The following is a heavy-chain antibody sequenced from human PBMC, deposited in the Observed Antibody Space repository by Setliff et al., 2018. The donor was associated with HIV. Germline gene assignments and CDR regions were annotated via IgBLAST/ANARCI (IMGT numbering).Heavy chain of an antibody. J-gene: IGHJ4*02. CDR3: ARVDYYGSGSHKRTFDY. V-gene: IGHV4-31*03. CDR2: IYYCGST. D-gene: IGHD3-10*01. CDR1: GGSISSGGYY. Sequence: SETLSLTCTVSGGSISSGGYYWSWIRQHTGKGLEWIGYIYYCGSTYYNPSLKSRVTISVDTSKNQFSLKLSSVTAADTAVYYCARVDYYGSGSHKRTFDYWGQGTLVTVSS.